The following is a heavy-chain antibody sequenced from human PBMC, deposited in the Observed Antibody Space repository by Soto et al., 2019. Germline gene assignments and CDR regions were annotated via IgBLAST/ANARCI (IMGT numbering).Heavy chain of an antibody. CDR2: RKEDGIQK. Sequence: EVQLVESGGGLVQPGGSLRLSCEASGFTFTSYTMIWVRQSPGEGLEWLANRKEDGIQKNYVDSVKGRFTISRDNAKKSWYLQMNSLRVDDTAVYYGAREVLVPGDWGQGTLVTVSS. V-gene: IGHV3-7*01. CDR1: GFTFTSYT. D-gene: IGHD2-2*01. CDR3: AREVLVPGD. J-gene: IGHJ4*02.